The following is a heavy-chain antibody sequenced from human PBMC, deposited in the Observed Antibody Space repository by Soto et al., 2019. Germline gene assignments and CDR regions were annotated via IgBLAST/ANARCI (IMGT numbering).Heavy chain of an antibody. D-gene: IGHD1-1*01. V-gene: IGHV1-8*01. Sequence: ASVKVSGKAAGYSFTSYDIYGVRQATGQGLEWMGWMNPNTGNSGYAQKFQGRVTMTSDTSISTAHMELSSLRSEDTAVYYCARRAETNGWNGFGADKYYFDFWGQGTLVTVSS. CDR2: MNPNTGNS. CDR1: GYSFTSYD. CDR3: ARRAETNGWNGFGADKYYFDF. J-gene: IGHJ4*02.